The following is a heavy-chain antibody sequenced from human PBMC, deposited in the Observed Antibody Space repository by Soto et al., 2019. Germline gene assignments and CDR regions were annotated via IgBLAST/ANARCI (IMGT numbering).Heavy chain of an antibody. V-gene: IGHV1-2*04. CDR1: GYTFTGYY. D-gene: IGHD4-17*01. CDR2: INPNSGGT. CDR3: GRGKLRWGYHGMDV. Sequence: ASVKVSCKASGYTFTGYYMRWVRQAPGQGLDWMGWINPNSGGTNYAQKFQGWVTTTRDTSISTAYMELSRLRSDDTAVYYCGRGKLRWGYHGMDVWGQGTTVTVSS. J-gene: IGHJ6*02.